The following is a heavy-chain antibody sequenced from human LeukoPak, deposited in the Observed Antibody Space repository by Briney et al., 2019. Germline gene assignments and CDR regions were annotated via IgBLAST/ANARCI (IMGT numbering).Heavy chain of an antibody. D-gene: IGHD4-11*01. J-gene: IGHJ4*02. CDR1: GFTFSNYW. CDR2: INSDGSDT. Sequence: GGSLRLSCAASGFTFSNYWMQWVRQAPGKGLVWVSHINSDGSDTTYADSVKGRFTISRDNAKNTLYLQMNSLRAEDTAVYYCVRVNYGVDYWGQGTLVTVSS. CDR3: VRVNYGVDY. V-gene: IGHV3-74*01.